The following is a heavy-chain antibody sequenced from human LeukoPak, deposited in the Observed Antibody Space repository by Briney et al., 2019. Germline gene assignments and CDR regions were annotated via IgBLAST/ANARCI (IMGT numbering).Heavy chain of an antibody. D-gene: IGHD1-1*01. CDR1: GFKFDDYG. CDR2: INWNGGSR. Sequence: PPGGSLRLSCAASGFKFDDYGMSWVRQAPGKGLEWVSGINWNGGSRGYADSVKGRFTISRDNAKNSLYLQINGLRAEDTALYYCARGATGTTFDYWGQGTLVTVSS. CDR3: ARGATGTTFDY. J-gene: IGHJ4*02. V-gene: IGHV3-20*04.